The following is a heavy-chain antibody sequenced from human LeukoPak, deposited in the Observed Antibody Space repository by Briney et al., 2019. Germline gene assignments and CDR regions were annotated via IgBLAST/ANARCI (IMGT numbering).Heavy chain of an antibody. Sequence: GGSLSLSCAASGFTFSSYSMNWVGQAPGKGLDWVSSINSSSRYLYFADSGKGRFTISRDNAKTSLYLQMNSLRAEDTAVYYCASELWFGELSPGYWGQGTLVTVSS. CDR1: GFTFSSYS. D-gene: IGHD3-10*01. V-gene: IGHV3-21*01. J-gene: IGHJ4*02. CDR3: ASELWFGELSPGY. CDR2: INSSSRYL.